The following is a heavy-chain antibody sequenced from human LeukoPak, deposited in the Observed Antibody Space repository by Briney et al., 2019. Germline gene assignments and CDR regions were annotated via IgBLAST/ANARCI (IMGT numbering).Heavy chain of an antibody. D-gene: IGHD2-2*02. CDR1: GGSFSGYY. CDR2: INHSGST. CDR3: ARGVSDCSSTSCYSGRNWFDP. J-gene: IGHJ5*02. Sequence: SETLSLTCAVYGGSFSGYYWSWIRQPPGKGLEWIGEINHSGSTNYNPSLKSQVTILVDTSKNMFSLKLRSVTAADTAVYYCARGVSDCSSTSCYSGRNWFDPWGQGTMVTVSS. V-gene: IGHV4-34*01.